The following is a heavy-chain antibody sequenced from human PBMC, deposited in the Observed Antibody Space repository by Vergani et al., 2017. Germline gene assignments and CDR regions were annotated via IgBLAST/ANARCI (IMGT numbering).Heavy chain of an antibody. V-gene: IGHV4-38-2*02. D-gene: IGHD3-10*01. J-gene: IGHJ4*02. CDR2: IYHSGST. CDR3: AREGPVWFGGLEDDY. Sequence: QVQLQESGPGLVKPSETLSLTCTVSGYSISSGYYWGWIRQPPGKGLEWIGSIYHSGSTYYNPSLKSRVTISVDTSKNQFSLKLSSVTAADTAVYYCAREGPVWFGGLEDDYWGQGTLVTVSS. CDR1: GYSISSGYY.